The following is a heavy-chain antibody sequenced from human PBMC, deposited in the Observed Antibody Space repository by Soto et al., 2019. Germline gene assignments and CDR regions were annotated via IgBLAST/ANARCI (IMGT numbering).Heavy chain of an antibody. V-gene: IGHV1-69*04. CDR3: ARDILTGYYSPRYFDY. D-gene: IGHD3-9*01. Sequence: GASVKVSCKASGGTFSSYTISWVRQAPGQGLEWMGRIIPILGIANYAQKFQGRVTITADKSTSTAYMELSSLRSEDTAVYYCARDILTGYYSPRYFDYWGQGTLVTVPS. J-gene: IGHJ4*02. CDR1: GGTFSSYT. CDR2: IIPILGIA.